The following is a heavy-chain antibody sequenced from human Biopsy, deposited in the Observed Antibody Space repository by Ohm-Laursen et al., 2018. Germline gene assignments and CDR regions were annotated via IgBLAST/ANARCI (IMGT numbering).Heavy chain of an antibody. CDR3: ARGSPRRVSIFEASIYWFDT. V-gene: IGHV1-8*01. J-gene: IGHJ5*02. CDR1: GYSFTTYD. CDR2: MIPNSGKT. D-gene: IGHD6-6*01. Sequence: ASVKVSCKAYGYSFTTYDVNWVRQARGQGLEWMGWMIPNSGKTGYAQRFQGRVTLTMNTSIGTAYMELSGLRPEDTAVYYCARGSPRRVSIFEASIYWFDTWGQGTLVTVSS.